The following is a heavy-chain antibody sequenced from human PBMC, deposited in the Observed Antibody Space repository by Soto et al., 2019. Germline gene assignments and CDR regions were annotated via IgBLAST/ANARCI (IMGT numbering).Heavy chain of an antibody. CDR3: ARSRAGGTWEQYPSFYFDY. J-gene: IGHJ4*02. V-gene: IGHV1-18*01. CDR2: ISTYNGDR. CDR1: GYTFTNYG. D-gene: IGHD1-26*01. Sequence: QVLLVQSGAEVKKPGASVKVACKASGYTFTNYGISWVRQAPGQGLEWLGWISTYNGDRDFAQKVQGRVTMTTDTSTTTAYMELRSLRSHDTAVYYCARSRAGGTWEQYPSFYFDYWGQGALVTVSS.